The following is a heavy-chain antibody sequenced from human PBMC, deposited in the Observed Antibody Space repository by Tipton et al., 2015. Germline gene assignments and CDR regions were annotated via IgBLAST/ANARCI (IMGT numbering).Heavy chain of an antibody. CDR1: GGSFSGYY. Sequence: LRLSCAVYGGSFSGYYWGWIRQPPGKGLEWIANVRYGGGTYYNASLKTRITTSIDTSKNQFSLKLSSVTAADTAVYYCARDRYYHSRGMDYWYFDLWGRGTLVTVSS. D-gene: IGHD3-22*01. V-gene: IGHV4-34*10. CDR2: VRYGGGT. CDR3: ARDRYYHSRGMDYWYFDL. J-gene: IGHJ2*01.